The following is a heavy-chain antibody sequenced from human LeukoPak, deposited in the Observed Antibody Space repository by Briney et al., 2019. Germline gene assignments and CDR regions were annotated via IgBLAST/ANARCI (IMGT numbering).Heavy chain of an antibody. Sequence: PSETLSLTCTVSGGSISGYYWSWIRLPAGKGLECIGRIYTSGTTHDNPSLKSRVTMSVDTSKNQVSLKVSSVTAADTAVYYCARQDSKVGAYTGPYYFDYWGQGTLVTVSS. CDR3: ARQDSKVGAYTGPYYFDY. CDR2: IYTSGTT. D-gene: IGHD1-26*01. CDR1: GGSISGYY. V-gene: IGHV4-4*07. J-gene: IGHJ4*02.